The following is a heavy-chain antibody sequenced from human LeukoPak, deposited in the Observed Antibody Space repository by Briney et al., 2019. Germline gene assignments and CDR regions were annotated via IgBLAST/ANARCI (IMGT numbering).Heavy chain of an antibody. Sequence: GGSLRLSCAASGFTLSDYYMSWIRQAPGKGLEWVSYISSSGSTIYYADSVKGRFTISRDNAKNSLYLQMNSLRAEDTAVYYCARDRLEWSYYFDYWGQGTLVTVSS. CDR3: ARDRLEWSYYFDY. J-gene: IGHJ4*02. D-gene: IGHD3-3*01. CDR1: GFTLSDYY. CDR2: ISSSGSTI. V-gene: IGHV3-11*01.